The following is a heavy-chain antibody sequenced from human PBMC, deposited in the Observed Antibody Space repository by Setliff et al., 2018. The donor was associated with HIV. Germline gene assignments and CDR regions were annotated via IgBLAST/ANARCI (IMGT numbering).Heavy chain of an antibody. CDR3: ATTAAAESGRLGY. D-gene: IGHD6-13*01. CDR2: INPDGGKT. J-gene: IGHJ4*02. V-gene: IGHV1-2*02. CDR1: GYTFTAYY. Sequence: ASVKVSCKASGYTFTAYYIHWVRQAPGQGFEWMGWINPDGGKTDLAPMFQGRVHQRRTRDTSISTAYMELSRLRSGDTAVYYCATTAAAESGRLGYWGQGTLVTVSS.